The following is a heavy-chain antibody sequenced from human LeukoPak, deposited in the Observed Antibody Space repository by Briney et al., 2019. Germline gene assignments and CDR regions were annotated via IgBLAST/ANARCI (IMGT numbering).Heavy chain of an antibody. Sequence: PSETLSLTCTVSGGSISSYYWSWIRQPPGKGLEWIGYIYYSGSTNYNPSLKGRVTISVDTSKNQFSLKLSSVTAADTAVYYCASGDSSGYKGLGYWGQGTLVTVSS. V-gene: IGHV4-59*01. D-gene: IGHD3-22*01. J-gene: IGHJ4*02. CDR1: GGSISSYY. CDR3: ASGDSSGYKGLGY. CDR2: IYYSGST.